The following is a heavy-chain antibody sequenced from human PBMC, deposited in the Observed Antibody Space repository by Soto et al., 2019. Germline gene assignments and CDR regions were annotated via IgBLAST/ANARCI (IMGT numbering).Heavy chain of an antibody. CDR1: GGSISSGGYY. Sequence: KTSETLSLTCTVSGGSISSGGYYWSWIRQHPGKGLEWIGYIYYSGSTYYNPSLKSRVTISVDTSKNQFSLKLSSVTAADTAVYYCARGLGVVARFGIDAFDIWGQGTMVTVSS. CDR2: IYYSGST. CDR3: ARGLGVVARFGIDAFDI. V-gene: IGHV4-31*03. J-gene: IGHJ3*02. D-gene: IGHD2-15*01.